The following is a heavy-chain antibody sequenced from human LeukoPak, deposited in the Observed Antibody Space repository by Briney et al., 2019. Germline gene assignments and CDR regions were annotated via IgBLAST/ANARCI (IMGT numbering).Heavy chain of an antibody. D-gene: IGHD2-8*02. CDR3: ARATGY. CDR2: IKQDGYEK. Sequence: GGSLRLSCAASGFTFSGYWMSWVRQTPEKGLEWVANIKQDGYEKYYVDSVKGRFTISRDNSKNTLYLQMNSLRAEDTAVYYCARATGYWGQGTLVTVSS. CDR1: GFTFSGYW. J-gene: IGHJ4*02. V-gene: IGHV3-7*01.